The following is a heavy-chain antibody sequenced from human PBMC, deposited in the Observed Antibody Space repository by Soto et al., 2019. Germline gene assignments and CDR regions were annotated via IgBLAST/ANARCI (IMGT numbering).Heavy chain of an antibody. CDR1: GGSISSYY. CDR2: IYYSGST. D-gene: IGHD2-15*01. CDR3: ARHAHCSGGSCIRYYFDY. Sequence: SETLSLTCTVSGGSISSYYWSWIRQPPGKGLEWIGYIYYSGSTNYNPSLKSRVTISVDTSKNQFSLKLSSVTAADTAVYYCARHAHCSGGSCIRYYFDYWGQGTLVTVSS. J-gene: IGHJ4*02. V-gene: IGHV4-59*08.